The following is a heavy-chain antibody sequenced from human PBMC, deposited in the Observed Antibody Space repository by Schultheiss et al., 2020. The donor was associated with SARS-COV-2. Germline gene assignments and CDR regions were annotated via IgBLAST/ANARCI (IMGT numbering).Heavy chain of an antibody. V-gene: IGHV3-30-3*01. Sequence: GGSLRLSCAASGFTFSSYAMSWVRQAPGKGLEWVAVISYDGSNKYYADSVKGRFTISRDNSKNTLYLQMNSLRAEDTAVYYCARMGLRDYDGTLDYWGQGTLVTVSS. J-gene: IGHJ4*02. CDR1: GFTFSSYA. CDR2: ISYDGSNK. CDR3: ARMGLRDYDGTLDY. D-gene: IGHD4-23*01.